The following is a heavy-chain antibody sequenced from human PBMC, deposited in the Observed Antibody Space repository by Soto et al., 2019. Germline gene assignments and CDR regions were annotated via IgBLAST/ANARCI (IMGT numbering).Heavy chain of an antibody. D-gene: IGHD6-25*01. V-gene: IGHV3-7*01. CDR3: ARGYSGEDY. J-gene: IGHJ4*02. Sequence: EVQLVESGGGLVQPGGSLRLSCAASGSTFSTYWMSWVRQAPGKGLEWVASMNEDGSEIYYVDSVKGRFTISRDNAKNSLYLQMNSLRVEDTAVYYCARGYSGEDYWGQGTLVTVSS. CDR2: MNEDGSEI. CDR1: GSTFSTYW.